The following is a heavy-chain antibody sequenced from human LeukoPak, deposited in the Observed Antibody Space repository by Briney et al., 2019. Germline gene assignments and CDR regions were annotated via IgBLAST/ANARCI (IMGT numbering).Heavy chain of an antibody. CDR3: ARGRGYYGSGSYYNWGDY. V-gene: IGHV4-59*12. Sequence: SETLSLTCTVAGDSITNYYWSWIRQPPGKGLEWIGYSSYSGRTNYNPSLKSRVTISVDTSKNQFSLKLSSVTAADTAVYYCARGRGYYGSGSYYNWGDYWGQGTLVTVSS. D-gene: IGHD3-10*01. CDR1: GDSITNYY. J-gene: IGHJ4*02. CDR2: SSYSGRT.